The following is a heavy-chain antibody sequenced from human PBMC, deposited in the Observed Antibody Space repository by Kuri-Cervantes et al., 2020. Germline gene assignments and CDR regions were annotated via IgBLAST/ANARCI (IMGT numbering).Heavy chain of an antibody. CDR3: ARGEYYFDY. J-gene: IGHJ4*02. Sequence: SVKVSCKASGYTFTYRYLHWVRQAPGQALEWMGWITPFNGNTNYAQNFQGRVTMTTDTSTSTAYMELRNLRSDDTAVYYCARGEYYFDYWGQGTLVTVSS. CDR2: ITPFNGNT. D-gene: IGHD3-10*01. V-gene: IGHV1-45*02. CDR1: GYTFTYRY.